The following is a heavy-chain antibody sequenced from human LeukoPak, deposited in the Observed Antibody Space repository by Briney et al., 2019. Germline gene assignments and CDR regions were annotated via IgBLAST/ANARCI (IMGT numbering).Heavy chain of an antibody. CDR2: IDPSDPYN. CDR3: ARAYSRSRFDY. J-gene: IGHJ4*02. CDR1: GYNFTNYW. Sequence: GESLKISCKGSGYNFTNYWISWVRQMPGKGLERMGTIDPSDPYNNYSPSFQGHVTISADKSISTAYLQWSSLKASDTAMYYCARAYSRSRFDYWGQGTLVTVSS. V-gene: IGHV5-10-1*01. D-gene: IGHD6-6*01.